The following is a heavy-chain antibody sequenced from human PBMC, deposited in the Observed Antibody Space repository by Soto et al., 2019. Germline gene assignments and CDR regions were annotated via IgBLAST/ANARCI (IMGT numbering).Heavy chain of an antibody. V-gene: IGHV3-72*01. D-gene: IGHD2-8*01. CDR2: TRNKGNNYIT. CDR1: GFTSSDHD. J-gene: IGHJ6*02. CDR3: ARAGYAHGSDV. Sequence: PGGSLRLSCVVSGFTSSDHDMHWVRQAPGKGLEWVGHTRNKGNNYITDYAASVKGRFTISRDVSRSSLYLQMNSLKTEDTAVYYCARAGYAHGSDVWGQGTTVTVSS.